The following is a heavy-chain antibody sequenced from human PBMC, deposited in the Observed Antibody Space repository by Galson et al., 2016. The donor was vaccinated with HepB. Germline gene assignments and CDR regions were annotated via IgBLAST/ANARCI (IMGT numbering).Heavy chain of an antibody. Sequence: TLSLTCAVSGGSINTRGHSWSWIRQPPGKGLEWIGYMHHSGTTYYNPSLKSRVTISVDRSKNQFSLTLISVTAADTAIYYCAREGAYDTFFDYWGQGALVTVSS. D-gene: IGHD5-12*01. CDR1: GGSINTRGHS. V-gene: IGHV4-30-2*01. CDR2: MHHSGTT. J-gene: IGHJ4*02. CDR3: AREGAYDTFFDY.